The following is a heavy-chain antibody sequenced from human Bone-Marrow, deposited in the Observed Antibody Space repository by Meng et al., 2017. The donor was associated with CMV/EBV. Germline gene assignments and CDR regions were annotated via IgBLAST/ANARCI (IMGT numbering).Heavy chain of an antibody. V-gene: IGHV4-34*01. CDR2: VNHSGST. Sequence: GSLRLSCAVYGGSFSGYYWSWIRQPPGKGLEWIGEVNHSGSTNYNPSLKSRVTISVDTSKNQFSLKLSSVTAADTAVYYCARQGTSYPRWFDPWGQGTLVTVSS. CDR3: ARQGTSYPRWFDP. CDR1: GGSFSGYY. D-gene: IGHD2-2*01. J-gene: IGHJ5*02.